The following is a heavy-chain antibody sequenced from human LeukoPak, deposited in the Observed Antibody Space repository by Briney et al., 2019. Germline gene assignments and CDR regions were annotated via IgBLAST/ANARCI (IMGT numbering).Heavy chain of an antibody. J-gene: IGHJ4*02. V-gene: IGHV4-59*01. D-gene: IGHD2-15*01. CDR3: ARGWGYCSGGNCYFTYFDY. Sequence: SETLSLTCTVSGGSISSYYWSWIRQPPGKGLEWIGYIDYRGTTNYNPSLKSRVTISVDPSKSQFSLRLSSVTAADTAVYYCARGWGYCSGGNCYFTYFDYWGQGALVTVSP. CDR1: GGSISSYY. CDR2: IDYRGTT.